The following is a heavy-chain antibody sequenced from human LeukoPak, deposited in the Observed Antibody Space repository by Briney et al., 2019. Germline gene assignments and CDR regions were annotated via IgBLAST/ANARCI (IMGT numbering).Heavy chain of an antibody. Sequence: SETLSLTCAVSGGSISSSNYYWGWIRQPPGQGLEWIGSSYYSGNTYYNPSLKSRVTISVDTSKNQFSLKLSSVTATDTAVYYCARRRAGRDWFDPWGQGTLVTVSS. V-gene: IGHV4-39*01. D-gene: IGHD6-19*01. J-gene: IGHJ5*02. CDR3: ARRRAGRDWFDP. CDR2: SYYSGNT. CDR1: GGSISSSNYY.